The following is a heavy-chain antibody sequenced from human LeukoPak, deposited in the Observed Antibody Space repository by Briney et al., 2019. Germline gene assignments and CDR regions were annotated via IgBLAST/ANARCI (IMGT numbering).Heavy chain of an antibody. J-gene: IGHJ6*02. Sequence: SETLSLTCTVSGGSISSYYWSWIRQPPGKGLEWIGYIYYSGSTNYNPSLKSRVTISVDTSENQFSLKLSSVTAADTAVYYCARAQGITIFGADYYYGMDVWGQGTTVTVSS. CDR2: IYYSGST. CDR3: ARAQGITIFGADYYYGMDV. V-gene: IGHV4-59*01. D-gene: IGHD3-3*01. CDR1: GGSISSYY.